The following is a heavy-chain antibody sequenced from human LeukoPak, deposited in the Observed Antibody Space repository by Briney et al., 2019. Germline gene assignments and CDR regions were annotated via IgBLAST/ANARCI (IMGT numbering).Heavy chain of an antibody. CDR3: ARGGQGLPLDY. CDR2: ISHSGST. CDR1: GGSFSGYY. Sequence: SETLSLTCAVYGGSFSGYYWSWIRQPPGKGLEWIGEISHSGSTNYNPSLKSRVTISVDTSKNQFSLKLSSVTAADTAVYYCARGGQGLPLDYWGQGTLVTVSS. V-gene: IGHV4-34*01. J-gene: IGHJ4*02. D-gene: IGHD5-18*01.